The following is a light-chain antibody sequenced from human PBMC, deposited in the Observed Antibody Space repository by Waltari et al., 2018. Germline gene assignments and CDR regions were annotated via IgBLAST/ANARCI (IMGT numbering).Light chain of an antibody. Sequence: QSALTQPRSVSGSPGQSVTISCTGSSSDVGAYDRVSCYQQHADGGPRLIIFYVHKRPSGVPARFTGSKSGNTASLAISGLQVEDEGDYYCCSHRQPYTFLFGGGTKLTVL. V-gene: IGLV2-11*01. CDR2: YVH. CDR1: SSDVGAYDR. J-gene: IGLJ2*01. CDR3: CSHRQPYTFL.